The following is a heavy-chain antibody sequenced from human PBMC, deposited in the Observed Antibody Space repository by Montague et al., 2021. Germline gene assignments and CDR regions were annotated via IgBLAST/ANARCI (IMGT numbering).Heavy chain of an antibody. J-gene: IGHJ4*02. V-gene: IGHV3-9*01. CDR2: VSWNSGNI. Sequence: SLSLSWAASGFTFGDYAMHWVRQAPGKGLEWVSGVSWNSGNIGYADSVKGRFTISRNNAKNSLYLQMNSLRAEDTALYYCAKDETRGYSYGTPDYWGQGTLVTVSS. D-gene: IGHD5-18*01. CDR1: GFTFGDYA. CDR3: AKDETRGYSYGTPDY.